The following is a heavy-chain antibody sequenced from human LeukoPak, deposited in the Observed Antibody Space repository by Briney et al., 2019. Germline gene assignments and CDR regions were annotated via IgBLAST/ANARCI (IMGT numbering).Heavy chain of an antibody. Sequence: GGSLRLSCAASGFTVSSNYMSWVRQAPGKGLEWVSVIYSGGSTYYAYSVKGRFTISRDNSKNTLYLQMNSLRAEDTAVYYCARRQTTVVPYYYYGMDVWGQGTTVTVSS. V-gene: IGHV3-66*01. CDR2: IYSGGST. J-gene: IGHJ6*02. CDR1: GFTVSSNY. D-gene: IGHD4-23*01. CDR3: ARRQTTVVPYYYYGMDV.